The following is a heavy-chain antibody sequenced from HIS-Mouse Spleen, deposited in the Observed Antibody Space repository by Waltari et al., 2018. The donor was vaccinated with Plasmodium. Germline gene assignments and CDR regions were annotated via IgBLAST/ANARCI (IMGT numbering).Heavy chain of an antibody. V-gene: IGHV3-23*01. CDR2: ISGSGGST. CDR1: GFTLRSYA. J-gene: IGHJ3*02. Sequence: EVQLLESGGGLVPPGGSLRLYCPASGFTLRSYAMSWVRQAPGKGLEWVSAISGSGGSTYYADSVKGRFTISRDNSKNTLYLQMNSLRAEDTAVYYCAKSGSYYAFDIWGQGTMVTVSS. CDR3: AKSGSYYAFDI. D-gene: IGHD1-26*01.